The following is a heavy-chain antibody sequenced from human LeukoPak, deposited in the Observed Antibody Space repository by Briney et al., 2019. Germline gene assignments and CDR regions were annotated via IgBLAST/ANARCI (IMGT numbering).Heavy chain of an antibody. CDR2: VYHSGST. V-gene: IGHV4-59*12. CDR3: ARDLVVVVAASTAFDI. Sequence: PSETLSLTCTVSGGSISGYYWSWIRQSPGKGLEWIGYVYHSGSTNYNPFLKSRVTISVDTSKNQFSLKLSSVTAADTAVYYCARDLVVVVAASTAFDIWGQGTMVTVSS. D-gene: IGHD2-15*01. J-gene: IGHJ3*02. CDR1: GGSISGYY.